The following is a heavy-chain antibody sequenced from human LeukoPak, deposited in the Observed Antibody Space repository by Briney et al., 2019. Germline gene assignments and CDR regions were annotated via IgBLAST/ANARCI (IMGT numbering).Heavy chain of an antibody. D-gene: IGHD2/OR15-2a*01. CDR2: IKQDGSEK. J-gene: IGHJ4*02. V-gene: IGHV3-7*01. CDR3: ARDESRIHNY. CDR1: GFTFSSHW. Sequence: GGSLRLSCAASGFTFSSHWMSWVREAPGRGLEWVANIKQDGSEKYYVDSVKGRFTISRDNAKNSLYLQMNSLRAEDTAVHYCARDESRIHNYWGQGTLVIVSS.